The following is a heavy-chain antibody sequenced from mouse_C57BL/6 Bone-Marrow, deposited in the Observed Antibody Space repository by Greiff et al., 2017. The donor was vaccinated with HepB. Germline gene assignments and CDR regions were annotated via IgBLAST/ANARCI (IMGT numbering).Heavy chain of an antibody. Sequence: EVKLMESGGGLVKPGGSLKLSCAASGFTFSSYTMSWVRQTPEKRLEWVATISGGGGNTYYPDSVKGRFTISRDNAKNTLYLQMSSLRSEDTAVYYCARHSHYYGSSYDYWGQGTTLTVSS. J-gene: IGHJ2*01. CDR2: ISGGGGNT. CDR1: GFTFSSYT. CDR3: ARHSHYYGSSYDY. D-gene: IGHD1-1*01. V-gene: IGHV5-9*04.